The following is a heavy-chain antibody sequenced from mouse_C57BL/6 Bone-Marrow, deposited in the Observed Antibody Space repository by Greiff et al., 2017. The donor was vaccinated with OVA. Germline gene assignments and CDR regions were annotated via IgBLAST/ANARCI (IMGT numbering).Heavy chain of an antibody. CDR2: IHPSDSGT. CDR3: AIGGITTVVATQVDY. D-gene: IGHD1-1*01. J-gene: IGHJ2*01. V-gene: IGHV1-74*01. Sequence: QVQLQQPGAELVKPGASVKVSCKASGYTFTSYWMHWVKQRPGQGLEWIGRIHPSDSGTNYNQKFKGKATFTVDKSSSTAYIQHSSLTSQESADYSCAIGGITTVVATQVDYWGQGTTLTVSS. CDR1: GYTFTSYW.